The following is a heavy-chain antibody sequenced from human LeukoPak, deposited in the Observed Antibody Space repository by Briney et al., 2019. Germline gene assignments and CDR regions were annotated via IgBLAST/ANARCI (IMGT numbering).Heavy chain of an antibody. CDR2: INPNSGGT. Sequence: EASVKVSCKASGYTFTVYYMHWVRQAPGQGLEWMGRINPNSGGTNYAQKFQGRVTMTRDTSISTAYMELSRLRSDDTAVYYCAREGDIVLMANDAFDIWGQGTMVTVSS. CDR3: AREGDIVLMANDAFDI. V-gene: IGHV1-2*06. CDR1: GYTFTVYY. J-gene: IGHJ3*02. D-gene: IGHD2-8*01.